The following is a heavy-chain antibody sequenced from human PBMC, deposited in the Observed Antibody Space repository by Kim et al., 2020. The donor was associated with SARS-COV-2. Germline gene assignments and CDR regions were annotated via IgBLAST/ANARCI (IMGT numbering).Heavy chain of an antibody. D-gene: IGHD6-13*01. V-gene: IGHV1-2*06. CDR3: AREVYERQLVRYGMDV. CDR2: INPNSGGT. Sequence: ASVKVSCKASGYTFTGYYMHWVRQAPGQGLEWMGRINPNSGGTNYAQKFQGRVTMTRDTSISTAYMELSRLRSDDTAVYYCAREVYERQLVRYGMDVWGQGTTVTVSS. CDR1: GYTFTGYY. J-gene: IGHJ6*02.